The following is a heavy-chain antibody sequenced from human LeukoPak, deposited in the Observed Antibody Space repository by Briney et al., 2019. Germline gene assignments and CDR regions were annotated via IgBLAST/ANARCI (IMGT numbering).Heavy chain of an antibody. CDR3: ASGYRGGYCSSTSCYDY. Sequence: ASVRVSCKASGYTFTSYDINWVRQATGQGLEWMGWMNPNSGNTGYAQKFQGRVTMTRNTSISTAYMELSSLRSEDTAVYYCASGYRGGYCSSTSCYDYWGQGTLVTVSS. CDR1: GYTFTSYD. J-gene: IGHJ4*02. CDR2: MNPNSGNT. V-gene: IGHV1-8*01. D-gene: IGHD2-2*01.